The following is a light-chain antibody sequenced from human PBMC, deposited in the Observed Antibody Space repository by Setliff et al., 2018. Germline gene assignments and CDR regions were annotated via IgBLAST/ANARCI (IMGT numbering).Light chain of an antibody. CDR1: SSDIGNYDL. J-gene: IGLJ1*01. Sequence: QSVLTQPASVSGSPGQSITISCTGTSSDIGNYDLVSWYQHSPGEAPKLLIYEVDERPSGVSNRFSGSKSGNTASLTISGLQAEDGADYSCCPYAGNSLHVFGTGTKVTVL. CDR3: CPYAGNSLHV. CDR2: EVD. V-gene: IGLV2-23*02.